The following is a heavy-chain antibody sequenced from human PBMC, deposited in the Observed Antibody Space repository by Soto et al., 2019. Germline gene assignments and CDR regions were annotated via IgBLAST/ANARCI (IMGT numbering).Heavy chain of an antibody. Sequence: GGSLRLSCAASGFTFSSYAMSWVRQAPGKGLEWVSAISGSGGSTYYADSVKGRFTISRDNSKNTLYLQMNSLRAEDTAVYYCATSMTTVTTGPRYYYYYGMDVWGQGTTVTVSS. CDR3: ATSMTTVTTGPRYYYYYGMDV. D-gene: IGHD4-17*01. CDR1: GFTFSSYA. CDR2: ISGSGGST. J-gene: IGHJ6*02. V-gene: IGHV3-23*01.